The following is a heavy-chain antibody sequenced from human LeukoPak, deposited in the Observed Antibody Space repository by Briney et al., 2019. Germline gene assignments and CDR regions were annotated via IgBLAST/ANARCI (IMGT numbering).Heavy chain of an antibody. CDR2: MNPNSGNT. Sequence: ASVKVSCKASGYTFTSYDINWVRQATGQGLEWMGWMNPNSGNTGYAQKFQGRVTMTRNTSISTAYMELSSLRSEDTAVYYCARGQVGSSGRYYYYYYGMDVWGQGTTVTVSS. CDR1: GYTFTSYD. V-gene: IGHV1-8*01. CDR3: ARGQVGSSGRYYYYYYGMDV. D-gene: IGHD6-19*01. J-gene: IGHJ6*02.